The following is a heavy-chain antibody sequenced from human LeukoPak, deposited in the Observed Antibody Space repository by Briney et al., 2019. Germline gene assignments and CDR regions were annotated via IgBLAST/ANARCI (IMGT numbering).Heavy chain of an antibody. V-gene: IGHV3-30-3*01. CDR2: ISYDGSNK. CDR1: GFTFSSYA. D-gene: IGHD3-22*01. Sequence: GGSLRLSCAASGFTFSSYAMHWVRQAPGKGLEWVAVISYDGSNKYYADSVKGRFTISRDNSKNTLYLQMNSLRAEDTAVYYCARGITYYDSSGLTGGYWGQGTLVTVSS. CDR3: ARGITYYDSSGLTGGY. J-gene: IGHJ4*02.